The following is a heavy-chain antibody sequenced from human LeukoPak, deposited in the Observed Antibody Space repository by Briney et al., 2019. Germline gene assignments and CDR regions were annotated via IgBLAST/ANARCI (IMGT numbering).Heavy chain of an antibody. CDR1: GFTVSSNY. Sequence: GGSLRLSCAASGFTVSSNYMSWVRQAPGKGLEWVSVIYSGGSTYYADSVKGRFTISRDNSKNTLYLQMNSLRAEDTAVYYCATTPAGYSCYPTDYWGQGTLVTVSS. J-gene: IGHJ4*02. CDR3: ATTPAGYSCYPTDY. D-gene: IGHD2-15*01. CDR2: IYSGGST. V-gene: IGHV3-66*02.